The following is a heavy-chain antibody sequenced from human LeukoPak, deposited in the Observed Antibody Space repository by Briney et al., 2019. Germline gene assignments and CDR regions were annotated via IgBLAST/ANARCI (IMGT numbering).Heavy chain of an antibody. CDR1: GGSISSYY. D-gene: IGHD5-12*01. CDR2: IYYSGST. J-gene: IGHJ6*02. V-gene: IGHV4-59*08. Sequence: SETLSLTCTVSGGSISSYYWSWIRQPPGKGLEWIGYIYYSGSTNYNPSLKSRVTISVDTSKNQFSLKLSSVTAADTAVYYCARHRNGGYAGYYCYGMDVWGQGTTVTVSS. CDR3: ARHRNGGYAGYYCYGMDV.